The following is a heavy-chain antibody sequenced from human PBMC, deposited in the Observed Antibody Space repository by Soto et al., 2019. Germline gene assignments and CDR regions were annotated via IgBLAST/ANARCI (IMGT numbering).Heavy chain of an antibody. V-gene: IGHV3-23*01. CDR3: GKGRRGSGWFVCDD. CDR1: GFCLSQYA. Sequence: GCLRLSSVPSGFCLSQYAIGWVRQVPGKGLEWVSAISGRGNDESYADSVRGRFTISRDNSRDTLYRQMNSLRADDTAVYYSGKGRRGSGWFVCDDWGQGELVTVSS. J-gene: IGHJ4*02. D-gene: IGHD6-19*01. CDR2: ISGRGNDE.